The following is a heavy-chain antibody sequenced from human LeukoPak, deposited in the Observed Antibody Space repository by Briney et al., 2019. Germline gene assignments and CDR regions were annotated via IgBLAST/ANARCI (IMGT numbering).Heavy chain of an antibody. J-gene: IGHJ4*02. D-gene: IGHD6-19*01. CDR2: IYYSGST. V-gene: IGHV4-39*07. CDR3: ARDSGGWLSFDY. CDR1: GGSISSSSYY. Sequence: SETLSLTCTVSGGSISSSSYYWGWIRQPPGKGLEWIGSIYYSGSTYYNPSLKSRVTISVDTSKNQFSLKLSSVTAADTAVYYCARDSGGWLSFDYWGQGTLVTVSS.